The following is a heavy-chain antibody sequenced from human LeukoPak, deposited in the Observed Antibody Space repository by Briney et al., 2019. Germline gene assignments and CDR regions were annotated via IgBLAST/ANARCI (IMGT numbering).Heavy chain of an antibody. CDR2: ISGSGGST. Sequence: GGSLRLSCAASGFTFSSYAMSWVRQAPGKGLEWVSAISGSGGSTYYADSVKGRFTISRDNSKNTLYLQMNSLRAEDTAVYYCAKDIVYSSSWLYFDYWGQGTLVTVSS. D-gene: IGHD6-13*01. CDR1: GFTFSSYA. CDR3: AKDIVYSSSWLYFDY. J-gene: IGHJ4*02. V-gene: IGHV3-23*01.